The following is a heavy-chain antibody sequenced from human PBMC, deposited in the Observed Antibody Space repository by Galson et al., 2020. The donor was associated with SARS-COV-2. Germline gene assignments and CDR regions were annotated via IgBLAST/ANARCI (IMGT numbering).Heavy chain of an antibody. Sequence: GESLKISCSASGFTFSSYAMHWVRQAPGKGLEWVAVISYDGSNKYYADSVKGRFTISRDNSKNTLYLQMNSLRAEDTAVYYCARGGEQQLVPRYYYYYGMDVWGQGTTVTVSS. V-gene: IGHV3-30-3*01. D-gene: IGHD6-13*01. J-gene: IGHJ6*02. CDR1: GFTFSSYA. CDR3: ARGGEQQLVPRYYYYYGMDV. CDR2: ISYDGSNK.